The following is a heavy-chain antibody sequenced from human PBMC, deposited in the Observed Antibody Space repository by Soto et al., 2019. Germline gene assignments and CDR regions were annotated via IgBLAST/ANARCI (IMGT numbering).Heavy chain of an antibody. CDR1: GYTFTSYD. CDR3: ARRAETNGWNGFGADKYYLDF. J-gene: IGHJ4*02. D-gene: IGHD1-1*01. CDR2: MNPSTGNS. Sequence: QVQLVQSGAEVRKPGSSVKVSCEASGYTFTSYDIYWVRQATGQGLEWMGWMNPSTGNSGYAQKFQGRVTMTSDTYISTAHMELSSLRSEDTAVYYCARRAETNGWNGFGADKYYLDFCRQGTLVTVSS. V-gene: IGHV1-8*01.